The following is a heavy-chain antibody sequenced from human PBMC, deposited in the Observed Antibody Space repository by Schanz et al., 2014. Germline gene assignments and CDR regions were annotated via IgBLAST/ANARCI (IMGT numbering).Heavy chain of an antibody. V-gene: IGHV3-66*01. J-gene: IGHJ4*02. CDR2: IYASGAT. CDR3: ARDGNYYGSRNYYKTPYYFDY. D-gene: IGHD3-10*01. Sequence: EVQLVESGGGFVQPGGSLGLSCVVSGLTVSSDHMSWVRQAPGKGLEWVSTIYASGATYYADSVKRRFTISRDISKNTLHLQVTSLRAEDTAIYYCARDGNYYGSRNYYKTPYYFDYWGQGTLVTVSS. CDR1: GLTVSSDH.